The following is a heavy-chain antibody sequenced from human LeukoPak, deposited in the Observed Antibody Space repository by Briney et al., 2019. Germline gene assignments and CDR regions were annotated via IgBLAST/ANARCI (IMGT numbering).Heavy chain of an antibody. V-gene: IGHV4-34*01. D-gene: IGHD6-19*01. Sequence: PSETLSLTCAVYGGSFSGYYWSWIRQPPGKGLEWIGEINHSGSTNYNPSLKSRVTISVDTSKNQFSLKLSSVTAADTAVYYCARAIEGWLATNYFDYWGQGTLVTVSS. J-gene: IGHJ4*02. CDR2: INHSGST. CDR3: ARAIEGWLATNYFDY. CDR1: GGSFSGYY.